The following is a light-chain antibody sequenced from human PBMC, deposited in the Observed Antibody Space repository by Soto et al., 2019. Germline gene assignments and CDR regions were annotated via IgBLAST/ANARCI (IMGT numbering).Light chain of an antibody. Sequence: EIVMTQSPSCLSASPGERATLSCRASQTLRRTYIAWYQQKPGQAPRVLIYGASKRATGIPDRFSGSGSGTDFSLTISRLEPEDFAVYYCHQYDNAPQTYGQGTKVDIK. CDR1: QTLRRTY. V-gene: IGKV3-20*01. CDR2: GAS. CDR3: HQYDNAPQT. J-gene: IGKJ2*01.